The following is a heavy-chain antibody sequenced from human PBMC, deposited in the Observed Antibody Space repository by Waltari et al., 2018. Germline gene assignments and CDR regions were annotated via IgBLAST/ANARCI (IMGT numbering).Heavy chain of an antibody. Sequence: QVQLQESGQGLVKPSGTLSLTCAVSGDSISGNNWWSWVRQSQEKGLEWIGQVHHSGNTHYNPSLQSRVTISLDKPKNQFSLNLNSVTGADTAVYYCAGDRAIGLFFDYWGRGTLVAVSS. J-gene: IGHJ4*02. CDR1: GDSISGNNW. D-gene: IGHD2-2*01. CDR3: AGDRAIGLFFDY. CDR2: VHHSGNT. V-gene: IGHV4-4*02.